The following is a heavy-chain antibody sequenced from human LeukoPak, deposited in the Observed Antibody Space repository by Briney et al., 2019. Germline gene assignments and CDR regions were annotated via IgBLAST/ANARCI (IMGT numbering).Heavy chain of an antibody. CDR1: GYSFTNYA. CDR3: ARGGYPTYYYYMDV. D-gene: IGHD5-18*01. V-gene: IGHV1-2*02. Sequence: ASVKVSCKASGYSFTNYAMNWVRQAPGQGLEWMGWINPNSGGTNYAQKFQGRVTMTRDTSISTAYMELSRLRSDDTAVYYCARGGYPTYYYYMDVWGKGTTVTVSS. CDR2: INPNSGGT. J-gene: IGHJ6*03.